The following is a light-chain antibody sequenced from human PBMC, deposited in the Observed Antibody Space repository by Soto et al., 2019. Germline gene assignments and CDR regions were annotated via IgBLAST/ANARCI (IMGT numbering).Light chain of an antibody. CDR3: QPSYITPRT. V-gene: IGKV1-39*01. CDR1: LSISSS. Sequence: DIRMTQSPSSQSASVGDRITITCRASLSISSSLNWYQQKPGKAPRLLIYAASRLQSGAPSRFSGSGSGTDFTLTITSLQPEDFATYYCQPSYITPRTLGQGTKVDI. J-gene: IGKJ1*01. CDR2: AAS.